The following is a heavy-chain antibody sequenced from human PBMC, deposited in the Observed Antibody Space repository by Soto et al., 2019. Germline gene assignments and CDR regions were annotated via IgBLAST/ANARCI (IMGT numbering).Heavy chain of an antibody. Sequence: SETLSLTCTVSGGSISSYYWSWIRQPPGKGLEWIGYIYSSGSTNYNPSLKSRVTISVDTSKNQFSLKLSSVTAADTAVYYCARGKSLGYLAYFDPSGQLPLVTVS. V-gene: IGHV4-59*01. CDR3: ARGKSLGYLAYFDP. J-gene: IGHJ5*02. D-gene: IGHD5-18*01. CDR1: GGSISSYY. CDR2: IYSSGST.